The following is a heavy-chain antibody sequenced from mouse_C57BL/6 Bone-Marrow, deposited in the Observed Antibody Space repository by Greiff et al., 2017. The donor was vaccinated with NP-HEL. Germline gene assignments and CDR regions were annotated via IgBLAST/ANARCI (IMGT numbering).Heavy chain of an antibody. CDR2: IYPRSGNN. V-gene: IGHV1-81*01. CDR1: GYTFTSYG. J-gene: IGHJ1*03. CDR3: ARSAYYGSSFYWYFDV. D-gene: IGHD1-1*01. Sequence: QVQLQQSGAELARPGASVKLSCKASGYTFTSYGISWVKQRTGQGLEWIGEIYPRSGNNYYNEKFKGKATLTADKSSSTAYMELRSLTSEDSAVYFCARSAYYGSSFYWYFDVWGTGTTVTVSS.